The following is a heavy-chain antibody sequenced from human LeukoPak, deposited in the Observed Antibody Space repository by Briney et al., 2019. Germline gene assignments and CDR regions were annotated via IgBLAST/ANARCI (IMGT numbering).Heavy chain of an antibody. V-gene: IGHV3-23*01. CDR2: ISGSGGST. CDR1: GFPFTSYA. D-gene: IGHD5-12*01. CDR3: AKDQRGIVATWLVDY. Sequence: GGSLRLSCAASGFPFTSYAMSWFRKAPGKGLDWVSAISGSGGSTYYADSVKGRFTISRDNSKNTLYLRMNSLRAEDTAVYYCAKDQRGIVATWLVDYWGQGTLVTVSS. J-gene: IGHJ4*02.